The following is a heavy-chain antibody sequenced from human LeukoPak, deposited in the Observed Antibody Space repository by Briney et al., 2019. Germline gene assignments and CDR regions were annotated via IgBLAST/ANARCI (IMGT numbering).Heavy chain of an antibody. V-gene: IGHV3-9*01. CDR3: AKAPYSSSWYGNYYYSMDV. CDR2: IIWNSGSI. CDR1: GFTFDDYA. J-gene: IGHJ6*03. D-gene: IGHD6-13*01. Sequence: GGSLRLSCASSGFTFDDYAIHWVRHAPGRDLEGVAGIIWNSGSIGYADSVKGRFTISRNNAKNTLYLQMNSLRAEDTALYYCAKAPYSSSWYGNYYYSMDVWGKGTTVTVSS.